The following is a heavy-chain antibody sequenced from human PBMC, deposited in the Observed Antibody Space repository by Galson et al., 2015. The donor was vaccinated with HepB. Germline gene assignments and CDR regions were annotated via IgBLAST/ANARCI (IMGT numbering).Heavy chain of an antibody. D-gene: IGHD6-13*01. J-gene: IGHJ6*02. CDR1: GGSISSGDYY. V-gene: IGHV4-30-4*01. Sequence: CTVSGGSISSGDYYWSWIRQPPGKGLEWIGYIYYSGSTYYNPSLKSRVILSVDTSKNQFSLKLSSVTAADAAVYYCARRIAAAEYGMDVWGQGTTVTVSS. CDR3: ARRIAAAEYGMDV. CDR2: IYYSGST.